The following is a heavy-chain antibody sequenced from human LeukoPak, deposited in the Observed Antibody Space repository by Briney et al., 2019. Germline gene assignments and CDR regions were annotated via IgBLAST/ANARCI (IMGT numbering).Heavy chain of an antibody. CDR3: ASRLWFGELSFDY. CDR2: IYTSGST. J-gene: IGHJ4*02. D-gene: IGHD3-10*01. CDR1: GGSISSYY. V-gene: IGHV4-4*07. Sequence: SETLSLTCTVSGGSISSYYWSSIRQPAGKGLEWIGRIYTSGSTNYNPSLKSRVTMSVDTSKNQFSLKLSSVTAADTAVYYYASRLWFGELSFDYWGQGTLVTVSS.